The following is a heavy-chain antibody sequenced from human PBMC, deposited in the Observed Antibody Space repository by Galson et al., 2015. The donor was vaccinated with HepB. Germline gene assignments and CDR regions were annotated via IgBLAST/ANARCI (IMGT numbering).Heavy chain of an antibody. CDR1: GFTFTDYY. CDR2: INPNSGIA. CDR3: ARGVLLWDGPDY. V-gene: IGHV1-2*06. D-gene: IGHD3-10*01. J-gene: IGHJ4*02. Sequence: SVKVSCKASGFTFTDYYIQWVRQAPGQGLEWMGRINPNSGIAVYAEKFQGRVAMTADTSISTAYMELSWLRSDDTAVYHCARGVLLWDGPDYWGQGTLVTVSS.